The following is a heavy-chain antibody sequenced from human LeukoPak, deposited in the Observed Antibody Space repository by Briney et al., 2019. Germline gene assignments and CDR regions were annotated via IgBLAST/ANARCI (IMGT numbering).Heavy chain of an antibody. CDR3: ARDHHGGSDY. V-gene: IGHV3-74*01. J-gene: IGHJ4*02. CDR2: IKSDGITI. CDR1: GFTFSNYM. D-gene: IGHD3-16*01. Sequence: GGSLRLSCAASGFTFSNYMMHWVRQAPGKGLVWVSRIKSDGITITYADSVKGRFTISRDNAKNTLYLQMNSLRAEDTAVYYCARDHHGGSDYWGQGTLVTVSS.